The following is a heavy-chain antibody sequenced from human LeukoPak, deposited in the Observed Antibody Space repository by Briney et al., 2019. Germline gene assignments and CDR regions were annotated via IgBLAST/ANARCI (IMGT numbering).Heavy chain of an antibody. CDR1: GFTFRNYA. Sequence: GGSLRLSCAAAGFTFRNYAMSWVRQAPGRGLEWVAAIRPGGDVTYYAESVKGRFSISRDNSKNTLYLDINSLRAEDTALYKCAKELGRGGDISGDYYLDAFDIWGQGTMVSVSS. CDR3: AKELGRGGDISGDYYLDAFDI. D-gene: IGHD3-22*01. CDR2: IRPGGDVT. V-gene: IGHV3-23*01. J-gene: IGHJ3*02.